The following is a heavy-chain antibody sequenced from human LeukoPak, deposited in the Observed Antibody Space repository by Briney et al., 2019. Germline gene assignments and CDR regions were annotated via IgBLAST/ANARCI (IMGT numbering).Heavy chain of an antibody. D-gene: IGHD3-10*01. V-gene: IGHV1-69*06. CDR1: GGTFSSYA. J-gene: IGHJ4*02. CDR3: ARDTYYYGSGSYTRNFDY. CDR2: IIPIFGTA. Sequence: APVKVSCKASGGTFSSYAISWVRQAPGQGLEWMGGIIPIFGTANYAQKFQGRVTITADKSTSTAYMELSSLRSEDTAVYYCARDTYYYGSGSYTRNFDYWGQGTLVTVSS.